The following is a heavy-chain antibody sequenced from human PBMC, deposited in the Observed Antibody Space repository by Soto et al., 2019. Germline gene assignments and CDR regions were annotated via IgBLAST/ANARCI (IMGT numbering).Heavy chain of an antibody. J-gene: IGHJ6*02. Sequence: SETLSLTCTVSGGSISSYYWSWIRQPPGKGLEWIGYIYYSGSTNYNPSLKSRVTISVDTSKNQFSLKLSSVTAADTAVYYCARVSPKEGYYGMDVWGQGTTVTVSS. CDR2: IYYSGST. CDR1: GGSISSYY. CDR3: ARVSPKEGYYGMDV. V-gene: IGHV4-59*01.